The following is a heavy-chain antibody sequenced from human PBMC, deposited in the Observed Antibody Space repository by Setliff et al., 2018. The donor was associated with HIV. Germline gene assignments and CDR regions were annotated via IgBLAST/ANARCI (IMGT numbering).Heavy chain of an antibody. CDR1: GGSISSSSYY. Sequence: SETLSLTCTVSGGSISSSSYYWGWIRQPPGKGLEWIGSIYHSGSTYSNPSLKSRIAISVDTSQNQFSLKLSSVTATGTAVYYCARHAIVDTAGRGFDYWGQGTLVTVSS. CDR3: ARHAIVDTAGRGFDY. V-gene: IGHV4-39*01. D-gene: IGHD5-18*01. J-gene: IGHJ4*02. CDR2: IYHSGST.